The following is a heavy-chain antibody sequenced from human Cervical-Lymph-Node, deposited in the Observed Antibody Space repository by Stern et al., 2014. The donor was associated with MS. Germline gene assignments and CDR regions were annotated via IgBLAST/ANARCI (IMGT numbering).Heavy chain of an antibody. CDR2: LFLNDEK. V-gene: IGHV2-26*01. CDR3: ARFLDTAMVNEVPYWYFDL. Sequence: QVTLRESGPVLVKPTETLTLTCTVSGFSLSNARMGVSWIRQPPGKAVEWLAHLFLNDEKSYSTSLKSRLTISKDTSKSQVVLTMTNMDPVDTATYYCARFLDTAMVNEVPYWYFDLWGRGTLVTVSS. CDR1: GFSLSNARMG. D-gene: IGHD5-18*01. J-gene: IGHJ2*01.